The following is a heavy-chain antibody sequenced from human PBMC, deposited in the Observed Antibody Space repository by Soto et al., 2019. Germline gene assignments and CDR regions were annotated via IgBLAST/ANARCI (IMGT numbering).Heavy chain of an antibody. D-gene: IGHD6-13*01. J-gene: IGHJ6*02. CDR2: ISAYNGTT. Sequence: ASVKVSCKASGYTFTSYGIRWVRQAPGQGLEWMGWISAYNGTTNYAQKLQGRVTMTTDTSTSTSYMELRRLRSDDPAGYYCARVRRPGDRSRWYQLGYYYYCMDVWGQGTTVTVSS. CDR3: ARVRRPGDRSRWYQLGYYYYCMDV. CDR1: GYTFTSYG. V-gene: IGHV1-18*01.